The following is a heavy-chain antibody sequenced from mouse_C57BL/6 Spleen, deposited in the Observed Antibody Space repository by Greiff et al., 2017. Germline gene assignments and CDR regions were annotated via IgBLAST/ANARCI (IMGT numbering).Heavy chain of an antibody. CDR1: GYTFTEYT. Sequence: QVQLQQSGAELVKPGASVKLSCKASGYTFTEYTIHWVKQRSGQGLEWIGWFYPGSGSIKYNEKFKDKATLTADKSSSTVYMELSRLTSEDSAVYFCARHEGDYYGSSPGYFDYWGQGTTLTVSS. V-gene: IGHV1-62-2*01. CDR3: ARHEGDYYGSSPGYFDY. D-gene: IGHD1-1*01. CDR2: FYPGSGSI. J-gene: IGHJ2*01.